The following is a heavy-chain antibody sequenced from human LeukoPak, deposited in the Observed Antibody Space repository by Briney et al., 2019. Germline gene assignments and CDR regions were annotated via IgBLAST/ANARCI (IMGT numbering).Heavy chain of an antibody. D-gene: IGHD3-22*01. Sequence: SETLSLTCTVSGGSISSYYWSWIRQPAGKGLEWIGRIYTSGSTNYNPSLKSRVTMSVDTSKNQFSLKLSSVTAADTAVYYCARETAYYYDSSGYWTYYFDYWGQGTLVTVSS. J-gene: IGHJ4*02. CDR3: ARETAYYYDSSGYWTYYFDY. CDR2: IYTSGST. V-gene: IGHV4-4*07. CDR1: GGSISSYY.